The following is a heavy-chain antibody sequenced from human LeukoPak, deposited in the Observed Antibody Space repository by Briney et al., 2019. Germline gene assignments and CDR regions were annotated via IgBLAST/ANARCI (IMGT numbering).Heavy chain of an antibody. Sequence: PSQTLSLTCAVSGGSISSGGYSWSWIRQPSGKGLEWIGYIYHSGSTYYNPSPKSRVTISVDRSKNQFSLKLSSATAADTAVYYCAREFRGLDPWGQGTLVTVSS. CDR1: GGSISSGGYS. J-gene: IGHJ5*02. CDR2: IYHSGST. CDR3: AREFRGLDP. D-gene: IGHD1-26*01. V-gene: IGHV4-30-2*01.